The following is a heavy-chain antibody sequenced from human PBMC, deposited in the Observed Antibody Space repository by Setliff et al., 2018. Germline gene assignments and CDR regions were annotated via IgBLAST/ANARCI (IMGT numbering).Heavy chain of an antibody. D-gene: IGHD5-18*01. CDR3: ARGSGYSSSKYFQH. V-gene: IGHV4-39*01. CDR2: VYDSGTT. Sequence: PSETLSLTCTVPGGSISSISYYWGWIRQPPGKGLEWIGTVYDSGTTYYNPSLKSRVTIFVDTSKNQFSLKLSSVTAADTAVYYCARGSGYSSSKYFQHWGQGTLVTVSS. J-gene: IGHJ1*01. CDR1: GGSISSISYY.